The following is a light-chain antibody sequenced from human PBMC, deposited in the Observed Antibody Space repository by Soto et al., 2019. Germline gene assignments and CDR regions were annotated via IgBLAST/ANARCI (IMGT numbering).Light chain of an antibody. CDR1: QSVISTY. Sequence: EIVLTQSPGTLSLSPGERATLSCRASQSVISTYLAWYQQKPGQAPRLLIYGASSRATGIRDRFSGSGSGTDITITISRLEPEDFTVYYCQQYRDSLGTFGQGNKVEIK. J-gene: IGKJ1*01. CDR3: QQYRDSLGT. CDR2: GAS. V-gene: IGKV3-20*01.